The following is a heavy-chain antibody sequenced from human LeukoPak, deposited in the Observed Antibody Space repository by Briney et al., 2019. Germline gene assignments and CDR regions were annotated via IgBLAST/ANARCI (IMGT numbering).Heavy chain of an antibody. Sequence: PGGSLRLSCVASGLTFSSYSMNWVRQAPGKGLEWVSYISSSSTIHYADSVKGRFTISRDNAKNSLYLQMNSLRDEDTAVYYCARGCSVTRCYEGDYWGQGTLVTVSS. CDR3: ARGCSVTRCYEGDY. CDR2: ISSSSTI. J-gene: IGHJ4*02. CDR1: GLTFSSYS. V-gene: IGHV3-48*02. D-gene: IGHD2-2*01.